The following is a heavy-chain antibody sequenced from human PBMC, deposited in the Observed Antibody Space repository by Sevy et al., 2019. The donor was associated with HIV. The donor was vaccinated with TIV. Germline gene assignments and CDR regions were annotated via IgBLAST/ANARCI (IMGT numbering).Heavy chain of an antibody. CDR2: ISYDGSNK. V-gene: IGHV3-30*18. Sequence: GGSLRLSCAASGFTFSSYGMHWVRQAPGKGLEWVAVISYDGSNKYYADSVKGRFTISRDNSKNTLYLQMNSLRAEDTAVYYCAKASLSGDAFDIWGQGTMVTVSS. J-gene: IGHJ3*02. CDR1: GFTFSSYG. CDR3: AKASLSGDAFDI.